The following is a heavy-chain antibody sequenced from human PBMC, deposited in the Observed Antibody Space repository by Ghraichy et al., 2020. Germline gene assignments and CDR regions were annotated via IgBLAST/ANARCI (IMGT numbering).Heavy chain of an antibody. J-gene: IGHJ5*02. Sequence: SLRLSCAASGFTFDDYAMHWVRQAPGKGLEWVSGISWNSGSIGYADSVKGRFTISRDNAKNSLYLQMNSLRAEDTALYYCAKDGYSGSYYAGWFDPWGQGTLVTVSS. CDR3: AKDGYSGSYYAGWFDP. D-gene: IGHD1-26*01. CDR2: ISWNSGSI. CDR1: GFTFDDYA. V-gene: IGHV3-9*01.